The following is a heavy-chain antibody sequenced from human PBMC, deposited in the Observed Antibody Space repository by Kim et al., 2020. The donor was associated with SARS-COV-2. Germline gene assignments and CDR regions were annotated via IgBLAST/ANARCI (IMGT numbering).Heavy chain of an antibody. D-gene: IGHD3-10*01. V-gene: IGHV3-23*01. CDR1: GSTFSSYA. CDR3: AKRSDIPVEMKTYYGSGSYFPGGGMDV. CDR2: ISGSGGST. Sequence: GGSLRLSCAASGSTFSSYAMSWVRQAPGKGLEWVSAISGSGGSTYYADSVKGRFTISRDNSKNTLYLQMNSLRAEDTAVYYCAKRSDIPVEMKTYYGSGSYFPGGGMDVWGQGSTVTVSS. J-gene: IGHJ6*02.